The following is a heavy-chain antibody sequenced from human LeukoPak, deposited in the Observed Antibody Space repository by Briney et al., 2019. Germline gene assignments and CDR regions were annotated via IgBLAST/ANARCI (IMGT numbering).Heavy chain of an antibody. Sequence: SETLSLTCTVSGGSISSYYWSWIRQPAGKGLEWIGRIYTSGSTNYNPSLKSRVTISVDTSKNQFSLKLSSATAADTAVYYCARPIVGAKGFYFQHWGQGTLVTVSS. CDR2: IYTSGST. D-gene: IGHD1-26*01. J-gene: IGHJ1*01. CDR1: GGSISSYY. CDR3: ARPIVGAKGFYFQH. V-gene: IGHV4-4*07.